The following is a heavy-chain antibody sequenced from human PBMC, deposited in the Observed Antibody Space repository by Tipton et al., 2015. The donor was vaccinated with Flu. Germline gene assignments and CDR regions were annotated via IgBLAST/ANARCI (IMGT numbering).Heavy chain of an antibody. Sequence: TLSLTCTVSGGSISSYYWSWIRQPAGKGLEWIGRIYTSGSTNYNPSLKSRVTMSVDTSKNQFSLKLSSVTAADTAVYYCARGVTMGARQECFIGAFYFWGQETMVTVSS. J-gene: IGHJ3*01. CDR2: IYTSGST. CDR1: GGSISSYY. D-gene: IGHD1-26*01. CDR3: ARGVTMGARQECFIGAFYF. V-gene: IGHV4-4*07.